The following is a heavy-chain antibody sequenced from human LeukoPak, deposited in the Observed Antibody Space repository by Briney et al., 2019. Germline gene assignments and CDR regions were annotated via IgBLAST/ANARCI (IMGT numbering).Heavy chain of an antibody. V-gene: IGHV1-46*01. CDR2: IDPSGGST. Sequence: GASVKVSCKASGYTFTTYCIYWVRQAPRQGLEWMGIIDPSGGSTTYAQNFQGRVTMTRDTSTSTVYMELSSLESEDTAVYYCARARPANLDYWGQGTLVTVSS. CDR3: ARARPANLDY. J-gene: IGHJ4*02. CDR1: GYTFTTYC.